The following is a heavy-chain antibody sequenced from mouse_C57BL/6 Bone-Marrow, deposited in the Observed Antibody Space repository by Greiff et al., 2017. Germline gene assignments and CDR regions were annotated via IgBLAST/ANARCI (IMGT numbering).Heavy chain of an antibody. V-gene: IGHV1-9*01. Sequence: VKLVESGAELMKPGASVKLSCKATGYTFTGYWIEWVKQRPGHGLEWIGEILPGSGSTNYNEKFKGKATFTADTSSNTAYMQLSSLTTEDSAIYYCARRFITTVVAQYYFDYWGQGTTLTVSS. J-gene: IGHJ2*01. CDR1: GYTFTGYW. CDR3: ARRFITTVVAQYYFDY. CDR2: ILPGSGST. D-gene: IGHD1-1*01.